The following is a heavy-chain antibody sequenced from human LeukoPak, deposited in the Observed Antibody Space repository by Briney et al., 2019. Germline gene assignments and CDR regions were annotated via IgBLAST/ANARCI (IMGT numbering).Heavy chain of an antibody. CDR2: INHSGTT. Sequence: PSETLSLTCAVYGGSFSGYYWSWIRQPPGKGLEWIGEINHSGTTNYNPSLKSRVTISVDTSKNQFSLKLISVTAADTAMYYCARTEYCIHGVCFNNDYWGQGTLVTVSS. CDR3: ARTEYCIHGVCFNNDY. CDR1: GGSFSGYY. V-gene: IGHV4-34*01. J-gene: IGHJ4*02. D-gene: IGHD2-8*01.